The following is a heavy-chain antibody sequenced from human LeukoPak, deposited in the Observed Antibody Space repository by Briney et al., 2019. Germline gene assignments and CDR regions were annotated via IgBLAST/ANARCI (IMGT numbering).Heavy chain of an antibody. D-gene: IGHD1-14*01. V-gene: IGHV4-31*03. Sequence: SETLSLTCTVSGDSIMRRGYFWPWIRQSPGRGLEWIGDIYDSGTPFYNPSLESRLTMSIDTSKSHFSLKLSSVTAADTAVYYCARVGGTEPFYKDYYYHYGMDVWGKGTTVIVSS. J-gene: IGHJ6*04. CDR3: ARVGGTEPFYKDYYYHYGMDV. CDR1: GDSIMRRGYF. CDR2: IYDSGTP.